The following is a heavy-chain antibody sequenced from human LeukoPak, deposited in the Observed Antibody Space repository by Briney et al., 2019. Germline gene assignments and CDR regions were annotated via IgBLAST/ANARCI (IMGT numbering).Heavy chain of an antibody. V-gene: IGHV3-48*03. Sequence: TGGSLRLSCAASGFTFSSYEMNWVRQAPGKGLEWVSYISSTGSTIYYADSVKGRFTISRDNAKNSLYLQMNRLRAQAPAVNYLARGGSTYYYDSSGYIWGQAALVTVCS. CDR2: ISSTGSTI. CDR3: ARGGSTYYYDSSGYI. CDR1: GFTFSSYE. J-gene: IGHJ4*02. D-gene: IGHD3-22*01.